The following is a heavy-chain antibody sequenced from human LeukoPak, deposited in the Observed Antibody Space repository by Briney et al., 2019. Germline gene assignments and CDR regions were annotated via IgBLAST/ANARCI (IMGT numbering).Heavy chain of an antibody. D-gene: IGHD3-22*01. V-gene: IGHV1-46*03. J-gene: IGHJ4*02. CDR2: VNPSGGST. CDR1: GYTSTSYY. CDR3: ARDRGRRDSSGYYRYLY. Sequence: GASVKVSCKASGYTSTSYYMHWVRQAPGQGLEWMGIVNPSGGSTSYAQKFQGRVTMTRDTSTSTVYMELSSLRSEDTAVYYCARDRGRRDSSGYYRYLYWGQGTLVTVSS.